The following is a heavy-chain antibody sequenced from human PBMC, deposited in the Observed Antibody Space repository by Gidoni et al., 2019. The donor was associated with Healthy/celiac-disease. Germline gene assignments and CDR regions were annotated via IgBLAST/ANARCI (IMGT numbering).Heavy chain of an antibody. Sequence: EVQLLASAGGFVHPGGSLRLSCAASGFTFRKYASNWVPQAPGKGLEWVSAITGNGGGTYYADSVEGRFTISRDNSENKLYLQMKSLGAEDTAIYYCAKDVSVGGVTSFDHWGQGALVTVSS. J-gene: IGHJ4*02. CDR1: GFTFRKYA. CDR2: ITGNGGGT. CDR3: AKDVSVGGVTSFDH. V-gene: IGHV3-23*01. D-gene: IGHD3-16*01.